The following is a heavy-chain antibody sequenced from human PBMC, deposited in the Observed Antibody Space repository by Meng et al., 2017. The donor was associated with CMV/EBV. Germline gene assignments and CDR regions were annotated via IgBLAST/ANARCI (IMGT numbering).Heavy chain of an antibody. V-gene: IGHV1-18*01. CDR2: ISAYNGNT. CDR1: GYTFTSYG. CDR3: ATGYYDILTGYWIDAFDI. J-gene: IGHJ3*02. Sequence: ASVKVSCQASGYTFTSYGISWVRQAPGQGLEWMGWISAYNGNTNYAQKLQGRVTMTTDTSTSTAYMELRSLRSDDTAVYYCATGYYDILTGYWIDAFDIWGQGTMVTVSS. D-gene: IGHD3-9*01.